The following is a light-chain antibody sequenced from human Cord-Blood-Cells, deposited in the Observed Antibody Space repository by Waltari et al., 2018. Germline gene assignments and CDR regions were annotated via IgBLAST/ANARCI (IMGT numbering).Light chain of an antibody. CDR1: QSVSSY. CDR2: DAS. Sequence: EIVLTQSPATLSLSPGEIATLSCRASQSVSSYLAWYQQKLGQAPRLHIYDASNRATGIPARFSGSGSGTDFTLTISSLEPEDFAVYYCQQRSNWPTTFGQGTKVEIK. V-gene: IGKV3-11*01. CDR3: QQRSNWPTT. J-gene: IGKJ1*01.